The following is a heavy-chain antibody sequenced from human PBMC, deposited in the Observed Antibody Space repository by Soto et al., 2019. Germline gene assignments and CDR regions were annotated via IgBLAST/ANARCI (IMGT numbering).Heavy chain of an antibody. CDR3: GRLAEAATGHTDFDF. J-gene: IGHJ4*02. CDR1: GASIKSRNYF. Sequence: QLQLQETGPGLVKPSETLSLTCTVSGASIKSRNYFWGWIRQPPGKGLEFVGSIHSSGGTYYNPSLKSPVTVSVDLSNRHFSLSLKSLTATDTAVYYCGRLAEAATGHTDFDFWGQGTLVTVSS. D-gene: IGHD2-15*01. CDR2: IHSSGGT. V-gene: IGHV4-39*02.